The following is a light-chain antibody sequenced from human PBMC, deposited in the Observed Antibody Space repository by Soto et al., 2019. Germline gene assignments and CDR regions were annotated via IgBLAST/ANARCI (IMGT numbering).Light chain of an antibody. Sequence: EIVLTQSPATLSLSPGERATLSRRASQSVSTSLVWYQHKPGQAPRLLIYDASNRATGFPARFSGSGSGTDFTLPISSLETEDFAVYDCQQLINWTLTFVGGTKVEIK. J-gene: IGKJ4*01. CDR2: DAS. CDR1: QSVSTS. CDR3: QQLINWTLT. V-gene: IGKV3-11*01.